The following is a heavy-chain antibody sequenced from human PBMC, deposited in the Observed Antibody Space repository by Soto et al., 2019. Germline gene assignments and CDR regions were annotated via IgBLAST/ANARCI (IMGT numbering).Heavy chain of an antibody. CDR1: GGSISSSSYY. CDR3: ARSHIVATIGGIYFQH. Sequence: QLQLQESGPGLVKPSETLSLTCTVSGGSISSSSYYWGWIRQPPGKGLEWIGSIYYSGSTYYNPSLKSRVTISVDTSKNQFSLKLSSVTAADTAVYYCARSHIVATIGGIYFQHWGQGTLVTVSS. CDR2: IYYSGST. V-gene: IGHV4-39*01. D-gene: IGHD5-12*01. J-gene: IGHJ1*01.